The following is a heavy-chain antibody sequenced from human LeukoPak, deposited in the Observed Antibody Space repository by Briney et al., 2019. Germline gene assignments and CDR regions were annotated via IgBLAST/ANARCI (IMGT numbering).Heavy chain of an antibody. CDR2: ISYDGSNK. CDR1: GFTFSSFA. CDR3: ARDDRGIAAAGFFDY. D-gene: IGHD6-13*01. Sequence: PGRSLRLSCAASGFTFSSFAMHWVRQAPGKGLEWVAVISYDGSNKYYADSVEGRFTISRDNSKNTLYLQMNSLTADDTAVYYCARDDRGIAAAGFFDYWGQGTLVTVSS. J-gene: IGHJ4*02. V-gene: IGHV3-30*04.